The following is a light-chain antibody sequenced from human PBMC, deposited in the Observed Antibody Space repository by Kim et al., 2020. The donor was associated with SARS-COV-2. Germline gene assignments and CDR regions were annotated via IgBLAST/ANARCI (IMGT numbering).Light chain of an antibody. Sequence: PGGTVPLACDSSTGAVTSGHFPYWFQQKPGQAHRTLIYDTGNRHSWTPARFSGSLLGGKAALTLSAAQAEDEADYYCLLSYSDSRVFGGGTQLTVL. J-gene: IGLJ2*01. CDR3: LLSYSDSRV. V-gene: IGLV7-46*01. CDR1: TGAVTSGHF. CDR2: DTG.